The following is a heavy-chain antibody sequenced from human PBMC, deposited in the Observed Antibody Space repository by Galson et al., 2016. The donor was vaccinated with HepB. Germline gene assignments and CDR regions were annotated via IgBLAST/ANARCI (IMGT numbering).Heavy chain of an antibody. CDR3: ARDMDYDRVSSGNIYDY. V-gene: IGHV3-21*01. CDR2: ISIYSSYI. Sequence: SLRLSCAVSGFSFRTSRMNWVRQAPGKGLEWVASISIYSSYIYYADSVKGRFIISRDDATNSLYRQLHRLRAEETAVDYCARDMDYDRVSSGNIYDYCGQGTLVTVSS. J-gene: IGHJ4*02. CDR1: GFSFRTSR. D-gene: IGHD6-19*01.